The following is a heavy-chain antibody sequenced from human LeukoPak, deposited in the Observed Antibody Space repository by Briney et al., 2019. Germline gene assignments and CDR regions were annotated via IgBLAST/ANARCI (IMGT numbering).Heavy chain of an antibody. CDR2: VYYSGNT. V-gene: IGHV4-39*07. J-gene: IGHJ4*02. CDR1: GGSISSRSDY. Sequence: SETLSLTCTVSGGSISSRSDYWGWIRQPPGKGLEWLGSVYYSGNTYYNPSLKSRVTMSVDTFKNQFSLKLSSVTAADTAVYHCASSSGWYREIDYWGQGTLVTVSS. CDR3: ASSSGWYREIDY. D-gene: IGHD6-19*01.